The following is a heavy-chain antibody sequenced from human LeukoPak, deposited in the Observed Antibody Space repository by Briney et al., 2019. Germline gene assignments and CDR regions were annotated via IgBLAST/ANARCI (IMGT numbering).Heavy chain of an antibody. CDR1: GGSISTSSYY. V-gene: IGHV4-39*01. J-gene: IGHJ4*02. CDR2: MYYSGST. CDR3: ARNEWSGYYFDF. Sequence: SETLSLTCTVSGGSISTSSYYWGWNRQPPGKGLEWIGSMYYSGSTYYNPSLKSRVTISVDTSKNQVSLKLSSVTAADTALYYCARNEWSGYYFDFWGQGTLVTVSS. D-gene: IGHD3-3*01.